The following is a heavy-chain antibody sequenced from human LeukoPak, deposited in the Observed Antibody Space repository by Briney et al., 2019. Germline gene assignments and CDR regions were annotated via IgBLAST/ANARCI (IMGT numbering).Heavy chain of an antibody. V-gene: IGHV3-23*01. CDR3: GKDKTTYNWWEVIES. J-gene: IGHJ4*02. D-gene: IGHD1-1*01. CDR1: GFTFSSYA. CDR2: ISGGGGST. Sequence: PGGSLRLSCAASGFTFSSYAMSWVRQAPGKGLEWVSAISGGGGSTYYADSVKGRFTISRDNSKNTLYLEMNDLRAEDTALYFCGKDKTTYNWWEVIESWGQGALVTVSS.